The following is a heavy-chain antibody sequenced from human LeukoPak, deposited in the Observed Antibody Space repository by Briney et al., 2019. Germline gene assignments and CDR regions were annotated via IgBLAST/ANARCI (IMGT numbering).Heavy chain of an antibody. J-gene: IGHJ6*02. Sequence: SETLSLTCAVYGGSFSGYYWSWIRQPPGKGLEWIGEINHSGSTNYNPSLKSRVTISVDTSKNQFSLKLSSVTAADTAVYYCARANYGSGSRYYYYYGMDVWGQGTTVTVS. CDR2: INHSGST. CDR3: ARANYGSGSRYYYYYGMDV. V-gene: IGHV4-34*01. D-gene: IGHD3-10*01. CDR1: GGSFSGYY.